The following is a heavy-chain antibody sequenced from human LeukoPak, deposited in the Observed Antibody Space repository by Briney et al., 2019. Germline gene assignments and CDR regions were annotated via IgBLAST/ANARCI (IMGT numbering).Heavy chain of an antibody. CDR2: IGGSGKNT. CDR1: GFTFSTYG. J-gene: IGHJ4*02. Sequence: PGGSLLLSCVASGFTFSTYGMIWVRQAPGKGLEWVSAIGGSGKNTYYVDSVKGRFTISRDNSKNTLYLQMNSLRAEDTAVYYCAKLEQSSSSNWGQGTLVTVSS. D-gene: IGHD6-6*01. V-gene: IGHV3-23*01. CDR3: AKLEQSSSSN.